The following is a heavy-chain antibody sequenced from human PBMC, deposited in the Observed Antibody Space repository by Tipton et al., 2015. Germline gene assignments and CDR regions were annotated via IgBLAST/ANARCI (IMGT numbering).Heavy chain of an antibody. CDR2: IKQDGSEK. J-gene: IGHJ4*02. Sequence: SLRLSCAASGFTFSAYWMSWVRQAPGKGLEWVANIKQDGSEKYYVDSVKGRFTISKDNTKNSLYLQMNSLRVEDTAVYYCVRGARTWYDYWGQGTLVTVSS. V-gene: IGHV3-7*01. CDR3: VRGARTWYDY. D-gene: IGHD6-13*01. CDR1: GFTFSAYW.